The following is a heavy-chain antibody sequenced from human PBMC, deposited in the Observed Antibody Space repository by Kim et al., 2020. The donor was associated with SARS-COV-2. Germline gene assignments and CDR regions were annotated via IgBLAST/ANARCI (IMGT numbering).Heavy chain of an antibody. D-gene: IGHD6-13*01. Sequence: GGSLRLSCAASGFTFSNYWMHWVRQAPGKGLEWVSLISSDGSITNYADSVKGRFAISRDNAKNSLYLQLNSLRAGDTAVYYCVREGYSSSMFWGFDSWG. V-gene: IGHV3-74*01. CDR3: VREGYSSSMFWGFDS. J-gene: IGHJ4*01. CDR1: GFTFSNYW. CDR2: ISSDGSIT.